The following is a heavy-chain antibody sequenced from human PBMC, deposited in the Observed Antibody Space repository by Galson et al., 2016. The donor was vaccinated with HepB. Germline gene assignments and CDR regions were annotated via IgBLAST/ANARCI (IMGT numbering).Heavy chain of an antibody. Sequence: SLRLSCAASGFIFTSYSMSWVRQAPGKGLEWVSFIGGFSSPVYYADSVKGRFTISRDNDRTSLYLQMSSLRDEDTAVYYCARGYYDNSFDYLGQGALVTVSS. J-gene: IGHJ4*02. D-gene: IGHD3-9*01. CDR2: IGGFSSPV. V-gene: IGHV3-48*02. CDR3: ARGYYDNSFDY. CDR1: GFIFTSYS.